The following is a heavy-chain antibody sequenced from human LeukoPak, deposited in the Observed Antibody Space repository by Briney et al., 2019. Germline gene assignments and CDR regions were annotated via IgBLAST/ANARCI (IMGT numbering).Heavy chain of an antibody. D-gene: IGHD3-10*01. J-gene: IGHJ4*02. V-gene: IGHV3-7*01. CDR2: IKQDGSEK. CDR3: AREAMVRGVFFDY. CDR1: GFTFSSYG. Sequence: GGSLRLSCAASGFTFSSYGMHWVRQAPGKGLEWVAKIKQDGSEKYYVDSVRGRFTISRDNAKNSLYLQMNSLRAEDTAVYYCAREAMVRGVFFDYWGQGTLVTVSS.